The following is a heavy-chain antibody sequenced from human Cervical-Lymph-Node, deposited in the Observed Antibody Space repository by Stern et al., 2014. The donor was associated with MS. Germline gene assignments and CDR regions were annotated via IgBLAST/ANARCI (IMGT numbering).Heavy chain of an antibody. J-gene: IGHJ6*02. CDR3: ARDNDDNGMDV. V-gene: IGHV1-69*01. CDR2: FIPICGTT. D-gene: IGHD2-8*01. Sequence: QVQLVQSGAEVKKPGSSVNVSCKASGGTFINHAISWVRQPPGQGLERMGGFIPICGTTDYAQKFQGRVTISADESANTAYMELSSLRSQDTAVYYCARDNDDNGMDVWGQGTTVIVSS. CDR1: GGTFINHA.